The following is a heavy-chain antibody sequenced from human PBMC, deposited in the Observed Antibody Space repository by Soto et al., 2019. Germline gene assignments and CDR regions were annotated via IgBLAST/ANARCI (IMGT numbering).Heavy chain of an antibody. CDR2: IDWDDEK. D-gene: IGHD3-16*01. J-gene: IGHJ6*02. V-gene: IGHV2-70*01. CDR3: ARHKGGKEYYYGMDV. Sequence: ESGPTLVNPTQTLTLTCTVSGFSLSTSGMCVSWIRQPPGKALEWLALIDWDDEKFYSTSLKTRLTISKDTSKNLVVLTMTNMDPVDTGTYYCARHKGGKEYYYGMDVWGQGTTVTVSS. CDR1: GFSLSTSGMC.